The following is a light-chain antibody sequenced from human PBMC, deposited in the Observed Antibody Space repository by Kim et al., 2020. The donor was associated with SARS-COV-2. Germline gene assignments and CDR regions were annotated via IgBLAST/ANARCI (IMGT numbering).Light chain of an antibody. V-gene: IGKV3-15*01. J-gene: IGKJ1*01. Sequence: MSPGERATRSCRASQSASSDLAWYQVKPGQPPRLLIYDASTRAAGVPATFSGSGSGTEFTLTISSLQSGDFAVYYCQQYNNWPRTFGQGTKVDIK. CDR2: DAS. CDR1: QSASSD. CDR3: QQYNNWPRT.